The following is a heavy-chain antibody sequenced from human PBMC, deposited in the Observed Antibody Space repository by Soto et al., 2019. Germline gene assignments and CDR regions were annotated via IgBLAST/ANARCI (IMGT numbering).Heavy chain of an antibody. J-gene: IGHJ5*02. CDR1: GYSISSGYY. CDR3: ARDNGQWLVNWFDP. D-gene: IGHD6-19*01. CDR2: IYHSGST. Sequence: SETLSLTCAVSGYSISSGYYWGWIRQPPGKGLEWIGSIYHSGSTYYNPSLKSRVTISVDTSKNQFSLKLSSVTAADTAVYYCARDNGQWLVNWFDPWGQGTLVTVSS. V-gene: IGHV4-38-2*02.